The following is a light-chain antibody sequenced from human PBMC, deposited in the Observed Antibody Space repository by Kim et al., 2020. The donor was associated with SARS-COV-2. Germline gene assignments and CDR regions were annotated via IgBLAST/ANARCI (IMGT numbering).Light chain of an antibody. CDR2: GAY. J-gene: IGKJ5*01. CDR3: QQFGISPLT. CDR1: QSVTSSY. Sequence: PGVRASRACRARQSVTSSYVSWYQHKPGQAPRLLIYGAYSRATGIPDRVSGSVSGTDFTLSISRLEPEDFAVYYCQQFGISPLTFGQGTQLEMK. V-gene: IGKV3-20*01.